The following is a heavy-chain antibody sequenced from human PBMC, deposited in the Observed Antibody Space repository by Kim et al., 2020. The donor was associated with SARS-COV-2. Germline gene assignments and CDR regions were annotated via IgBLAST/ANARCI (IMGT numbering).Heavy chain of an antibody. CDR3: TTDLALLTGTRVFGY. CDR1: GFTFSNAW. Sequence: GGSLRLSCAASGFTFSNAWMSWVRQAPGKGLEWVGRIKSKTDGGTTDYAAPVKGRFTISRDDSKNTLYLQMNSLKTEDTAVYYCTTDLALLTGTRVFGYWGQGTLVTVSS. J-gene: IGHJ4*02. CDR2: IKSKTDGGTT. D-gene: IGHD1-20*01. V-gene: IGHV3-15*01.